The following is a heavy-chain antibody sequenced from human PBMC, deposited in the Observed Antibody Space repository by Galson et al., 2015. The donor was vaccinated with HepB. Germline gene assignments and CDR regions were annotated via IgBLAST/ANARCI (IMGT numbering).Heavy chain of an antibody. Sequence: ETLSLTCTVSGGSISRYYWNWIRQPPGKGLEWIGYIYYNGSTYYNPSLKSRVTISVDTSKNQFSLKLTSVTAADTAVYYCARGVPAAIDYWGQGTLVTVSS. J-gene: IGHJ4*02. CDR3: ARGVPAAIDY. CDR1: GGSISRYY. CDR2: IYYNGST. D-gene: IGHD2-2*01. V-gene: IGHV4-59*01.